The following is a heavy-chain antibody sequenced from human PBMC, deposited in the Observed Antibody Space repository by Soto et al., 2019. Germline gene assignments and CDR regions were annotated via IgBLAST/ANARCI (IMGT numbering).Heavy chain of an antibody. J-gene: IGHJ4*02. V-gene: IGHV3-21*01. CDR3: ARAQNKQLWPRFDY. Sequence: PGGSLELSCAASGFTFISYSMNWVRQAPGKGLEWVSSISSSSSYIYYADSVKGRFTISRDNAKNSLYLQMNSLRAEDTAVYYCARAQNKQLWPRFDYWGQGTLVTVSS. D-gene: IGHD5-18*01. CDR1: GFTFISYS. CDR2: ISSSSSYI.